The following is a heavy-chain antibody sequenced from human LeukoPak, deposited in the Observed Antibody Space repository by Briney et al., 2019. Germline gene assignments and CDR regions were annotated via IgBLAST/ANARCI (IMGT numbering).Heavy chain of an antibody. Sequence: ASVKVSCKASGYTFTGYYMHWVRQAPGQGPEWLGWINLNSGATNYALKFHGTVTMTRDTSISTVYMELSSLRSDDTALYYCARDRYSSSWYGLDYWGQGTLVTVSS. J-gene: IGHJ4*02. V-gene: IGHV1-2*02. CDR3: ARDRYSSSWYGLDY. CDR2: INLNSGAT. D-gene: IGHD6-13*01. CDR1: GYTFTGYY.